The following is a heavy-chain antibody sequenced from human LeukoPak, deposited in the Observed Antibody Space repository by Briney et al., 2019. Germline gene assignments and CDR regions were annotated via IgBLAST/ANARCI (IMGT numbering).Heavy chain of an antibody. CDR3: ARAFYDFWSGSIDGYFDP. CDR2: INHSGST. CDR1: GGSFSGYY. J-gene: IGHJ5*02. Sequence: PSETLSLTCAVYGGSFSGYYWSWIRQPPGKGLEWIGEINHSGSTYYNPSLKSRVTISVDTSKNQFSLKLTSVTAADTAVYYCARAFYDFWSGSIDGYFDPWGQGTLVTVSS. D-gene: IGHD3-3*01. V-gene: IGHV4-34*01.